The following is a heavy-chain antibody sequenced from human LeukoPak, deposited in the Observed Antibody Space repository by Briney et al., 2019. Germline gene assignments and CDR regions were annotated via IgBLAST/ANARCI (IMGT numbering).Heavy chain of an antibody. CDR1: GFTFSTNS. CDR3: AGGSGGSLRDFDY. CDR2: IGSSGNSI. J-gene: IGHJ4*02. Sequence: PGGSLRLSCAASGFTFSTNSMNWVRQAPGKGLEWVSYIGSSGNSIYYTDSVRGRFTISRDTAKNSLYLQMNSLRAEDTAVYYCAGGSGGSLRDFDYWGQGTLVTVSS. D-gene: IGHD3-16*01. V-gene: IGHV3-48*01.